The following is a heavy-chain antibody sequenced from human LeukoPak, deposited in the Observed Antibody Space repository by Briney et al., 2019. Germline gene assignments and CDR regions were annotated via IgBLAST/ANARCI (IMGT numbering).Heavy chain of an antibody. CDR2: IYYSGST. J-gene: IGHJ4*02. D-gene: IGHD6-13*01. CDR3: TRASSWKEGPTFAY. V-gene: IGHV4-31*03. CDR1: GGSISSGGYY. Sequence: SETLSLTCTVSGGSISSGGYYWSWIRQHPGKGLEWIGYIYYSGSTYYNPSLKSRVTISVDTSKNQFSLKLSSVTAADTAVYYCTRASSWKEGPTFAYWGQGTLVTVSS.